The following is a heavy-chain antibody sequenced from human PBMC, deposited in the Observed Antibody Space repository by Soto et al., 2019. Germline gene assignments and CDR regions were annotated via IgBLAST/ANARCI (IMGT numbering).Heavy chain of an antibody. Sequence: SETLSLTCTVSGGSISSSSYYWGWIRQPPGKGLEWIGSIYYSGSTYYNPSLKSRVTISVDTSKNQFSLKLSSVTAADTAVYYCARLRRSPNYDILTGPNAFDIWGQGTMVT. CDR3: ARLRRSPNYDILTGPNAFDI. V-gene: IGHV4-39*01. D-gene: IGHD3-9*01. J-gene: IGHJ3*02. CDR2: IYYSGST. CDR1: GGSISSSSYY.